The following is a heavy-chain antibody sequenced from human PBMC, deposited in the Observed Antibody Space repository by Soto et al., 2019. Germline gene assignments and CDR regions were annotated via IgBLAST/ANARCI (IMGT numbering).Heavy chain of an antibody. D-gene: IGHD1-26*01. V-gene: IGHV3-33*01. J-gene: IGHJ5*02. CDR1: GFTFSSYG. CDR3: ARPSIVGATNNWFDP. Sequence: GSLRLSCAASGFTFSSYGMHWVRQAPGKGLEWVAVIWYDGSNKYYADSVKGRFTISRDNSKNTLYLQMNSLRAEDTAVYYCARPSIVGATNNWFDPWGQGTLVTVSS. CDR2: IWYDGSNK.